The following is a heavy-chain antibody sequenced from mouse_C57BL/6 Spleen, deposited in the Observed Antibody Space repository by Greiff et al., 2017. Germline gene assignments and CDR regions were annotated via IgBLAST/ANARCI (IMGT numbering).Heavy chain of an antibody. V-gene: IGHV1-26*01. J-gene: IGHJ4*01. CDR2: INPNNGGT. CDR3: ARGDGAVPMDY. Sequence: EVQLQQSGPELVKPGASVKISCKASGYTFTDYYMNWVKQSHGKSLEWIGDINPNNGGTSYNQKFKGKATLTVDKSSSTASMELRSLTSEDSAVYYCARGDGAVPMDYWGQGTSVTVSS. CDR1: GYTFTDYY.